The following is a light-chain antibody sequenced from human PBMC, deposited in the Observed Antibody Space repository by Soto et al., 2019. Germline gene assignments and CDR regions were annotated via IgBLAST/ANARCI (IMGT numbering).Light chain of an antibody. V-gene: IGKV3-20*01. CDR2: GAS. CDR3: QQYGHSSL. J-gene: IGKJ3*01. Sequence: EIVLTQSPGTLSLSPGERATLSCRASQSVRSSYLAWYQQKPGQAPRLLIYGASSRATGIPDRFSGSGSGTDFTLTISRLEPEDFAVYYCQQYGHSSLFGPGTKVDIK. CDR1: QSVRSSY.